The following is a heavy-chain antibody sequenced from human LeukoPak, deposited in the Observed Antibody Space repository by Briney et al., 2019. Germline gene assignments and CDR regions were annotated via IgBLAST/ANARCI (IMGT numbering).Heavy chain of an antibody. D-gene: IGHD3-3*01. Sequence: SETLSLTCTVSGGSISSSSYYWGWIRQPPGKGLEWIGSIYYSGSTYYNPSLKSRVTISVDTSKNQFSLKLSSVTAADTAVYYCARHLPQYYDFWSGDWRMGFDYWGQGTLVTVSS. CDR1: GGSISSSSYY. V-gene: IGHV4-39*01. J-gene: IGHJ4*02. CDR3: ARHLPQYYDFWSGDWRMGFDY. CDR2: IYYSGST.